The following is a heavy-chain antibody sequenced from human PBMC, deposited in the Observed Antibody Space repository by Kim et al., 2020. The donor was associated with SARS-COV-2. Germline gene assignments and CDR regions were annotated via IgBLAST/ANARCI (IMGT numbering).Heavy chain of an antibody. CDR2: ISAYNGNT. CDR3: ARDRRGYSYGHSLNYFDY. CDR1: GYTFTSYG. V-gene: IGHV1-18*01. J-gene: IGHJ4*02. Sequence: ASVKVSCKASGYTFTSYGISWVRQAPGQGLEWMGWISAYNGNTNYAQKLQGRVTMTTDTSTSTAYMELRSLRSDDTAVYYCARDRRGYSYGHSLNYFDYWGQGTLVTVSS. D-gene: IGHD5-18*01.